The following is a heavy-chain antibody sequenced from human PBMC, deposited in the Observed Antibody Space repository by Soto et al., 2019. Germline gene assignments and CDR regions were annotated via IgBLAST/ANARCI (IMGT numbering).Heavy chain of an antibody. CDR1: GFTFSNYA. CDR2: ISGNDNRT. J-gene: IGHJ4*02. D-gene: IGHD3-16*02. V-gene: IGHV3-23*01. CDR3: AKDRTVWGSYRLDY. Sequence: EVQLLESGGGLIQPGGSLRLSCAASGFTFSNYAMNWVRQAPGKGLEWVSGISGNDNRTYYADSVKGRFTISRDNSKNSLYLQMISLRAEDTAVYYCAKDRTVWGSYRLDYWGQGTLVTVSS.